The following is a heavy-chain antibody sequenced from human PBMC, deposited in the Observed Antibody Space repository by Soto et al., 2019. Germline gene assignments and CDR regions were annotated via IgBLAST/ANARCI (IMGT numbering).Heavy chain of an antibody. CDR2: TYYSSKCYS. V-gene: IGHV6-1*01. J-gene: IGHJ5*02. CDR1: GDSVSSNSAA. D-gene: IGHD1-1*01. CDR3: ARGPGSLRP. Sequence: SQTLSLTCAISGDSVSSNSAAWNWIRLSPSRGLEWLGRTYYSSKCYSVYPPSVKSRITINPDTSKNQFSLQLNSATPDDTAIYYCARGPGSLRPWGQGTLVTVSS.